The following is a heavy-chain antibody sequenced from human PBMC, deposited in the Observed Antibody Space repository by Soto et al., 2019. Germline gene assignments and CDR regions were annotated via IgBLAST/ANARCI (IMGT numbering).Heavy chain of an antibody. J-gene: IGHJ5*02. Sequence: PGGSLRLSCAASGFTFSSYSMNWVRQAPGKGLEWVSSISSSSSYIYYADSVKGRFTISRDNAKNSLYLQMNSLRAEDTAVYYCARDGMVVVTFSWFDPWGQGTMVTVSS. CDR1: GFTFSSYS. V-gene: IGHV3-21*03. CDR2: ISSSSSYI. D-gene: IGHD3-22*01. CDR3: ARDGMVVVTFSWFDP.